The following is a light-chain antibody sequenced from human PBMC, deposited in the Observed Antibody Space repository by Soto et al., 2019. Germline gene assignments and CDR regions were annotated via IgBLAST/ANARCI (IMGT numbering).Light chain of an antibody. V-gene: IGKV1-5*01. CDR3: QQYNSYSEA. CDR1: QSISSW. Sequence: DIQMTPSPSTLPASVVDRFTITCPASQSISSWLAWYQWKPGKAPNLLIYDASSLESGVPSRFSGSGSGTEFTLTISSLQPDDFATYYCQQYNSYSEAFGQGTKGDIK. CDR2: DAS. J-gene: IGKJ1*01.